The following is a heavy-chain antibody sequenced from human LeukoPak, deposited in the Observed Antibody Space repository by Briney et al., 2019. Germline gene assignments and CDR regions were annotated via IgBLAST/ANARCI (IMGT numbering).Heavy chain of an antibody. D-gene: IGHD3-9*01. CDR1: GFTFGSYG. CDR2: IWYDGSNK. J-gene: IGHJ4*02. CDR3: ARARHGILTGYYLDY. Sequence: PGGSLRLSCAASGFTFGSYGMHWVPQAPGKGLEWVTVIWYDGSNKYYADSVKGRFTISRDNSKDTLYLQMNSLRAEDTAVYYCARARHGILTGYYLDYWGQGTLVTVSS. V-gene: IGHV3-33*01.